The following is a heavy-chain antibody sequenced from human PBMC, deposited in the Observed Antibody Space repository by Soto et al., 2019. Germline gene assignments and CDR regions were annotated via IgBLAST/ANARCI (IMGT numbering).Heavy chain of an antibody. CDR2: ISYDGSNK. Sequence: QVQLVESGGGVVQPGRSLRLSCAASGFTFSSYGMHWVRQAPGKGLEWVAVISYDGSNKYYADSVKGRFTISRDNSKNTLYLQMNSLRAEDTAVHYCATDMRGYSYGMDVWGQGTTVTVSS. CDR1: GFTFSSYG. CDR3: ATDMRGYSYGMDV. J-gene: IGHJ6*02. D-gene: IGHD1-26*01. V-gene: IGHV3-30*03.